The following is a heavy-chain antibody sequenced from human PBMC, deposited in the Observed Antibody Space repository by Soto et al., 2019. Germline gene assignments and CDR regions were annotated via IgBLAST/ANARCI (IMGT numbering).Heavy chain of an antibody. V-gene: IGHV3-23*01. CDR1: GFPFSSYV. J-gene: IGHJ3*01. CDR2: ISGGGSNT. D-gene: IGHD1-26*01. CDR3: AWGAIVGVNDVFDV. Sequence: GGSLRLSCAASGFPFSSYVMSWVRQAPGKGLEWVSGISGGGSNTFDADHVKGRFTISRDNYKNTRLLQMNSLGAEDTAVYCCAWGAIVGVNDVFDVWGQGTMVTVSS.